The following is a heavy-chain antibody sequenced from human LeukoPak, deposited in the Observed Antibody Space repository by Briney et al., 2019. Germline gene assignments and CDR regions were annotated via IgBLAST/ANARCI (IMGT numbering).Heavy chain of an antibody. V-gene: IGHV1-69*05. D-gene: IGHD6-13*01. CDR2: IIPIFGTA. Sequence: SVKVSCKASGGTFSSYAISWVRQAPGQGLEWMGGIIPIFGTANYAQKLQGRVTMTTDTSTSTAYMELRSLRSDDTAVYYCARDRSSSWYSVPFDYWGQGTLVTVSS. CDR1: GGTFSSYA. J-gene: IGHJ4*02. CDR3: ARDRSSSWYSVPFDY.